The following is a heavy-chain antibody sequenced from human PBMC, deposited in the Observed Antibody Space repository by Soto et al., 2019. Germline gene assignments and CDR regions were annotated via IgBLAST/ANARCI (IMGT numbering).Heavy chain of an antibody. J-gene: IGHJ4*02. V-gene: IGHV3-23*01. CDR2: ISGSGGWT. CDR1: GGSISSGGYS. Sequence: PSETLSLTCAVSGGSISSGGYSWSWIRQPPGKGLEWVSAISGSGGWTYYADSVKGRFTIPRDNSKNTLYLQMSSLRAEDTAVYYCAKDRASSWEGPSWGQGTLVTVSS. CDR3: AKDRASSWEGPS. D-gene: IGHD6-13*01.